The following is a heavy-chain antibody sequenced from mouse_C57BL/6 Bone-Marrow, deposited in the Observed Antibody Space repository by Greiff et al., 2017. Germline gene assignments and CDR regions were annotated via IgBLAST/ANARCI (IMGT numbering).Heavy chain of an antibody. V-gene: IGHV5-17*01. J-gene: IGHJ4*01. Sequence: EVMLVESGGGLVKPGGSLKLSCAASGFPYSDYGMHWVRQAPEKGLEWVAYISSGSSTIYYADTVKGRFTISRDNAKNTLFLQMTSLRSEDTAMYYCATRRYYYAMDYWGQGTSVTVSS. CDR3: ATRRYYYAMDY. CDR1: GFPYSDYG. CDR2: ISSGSSTI.